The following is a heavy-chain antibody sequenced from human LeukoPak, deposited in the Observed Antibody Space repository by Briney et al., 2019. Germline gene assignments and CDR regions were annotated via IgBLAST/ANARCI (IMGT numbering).Heavy chain of an antibody. V-gene: IGHV1-46*01. CDR3: ARGSTVTTLSAFDI. CDR2: INPSGGST. J-gene: IGHJ3*02. Sequence: ASVKVSCKASGYTFTSYGISWVRQAPGQGLEWMGIINPSGGSTSYAQKLQGRVTMTRDMSTSTVYMELSSLRSEDTAVYYCARGSTVTTLSAFDIWGQGTMVTVSS. D-gene: IGHD4-17*01. CDR1: GYTFTSYG.